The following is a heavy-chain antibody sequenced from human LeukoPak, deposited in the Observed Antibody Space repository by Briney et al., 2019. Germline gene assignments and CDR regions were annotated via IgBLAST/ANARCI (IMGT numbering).Heavy chain of an antibody. J-gene: IGHJ6*02. Sequence: PGGSLRLSCAASGFTFSSYAMTWVRQAPGKWLEWVSAISGSGGSTYYADSVKGRFTISRDNSKNTLYLQMNSLTAEDTAVYYCAKWPRDSSGYYLLGYYYGMDVWGQGTTVTVSS. D-gene: IGHD3-22*01. V-gene: IGHV3-23*01. CDR3: AKWPRDSSGYYLLGYYYGMDV. CDR2: ISGSGGST. CDR1: GFTFSSYA.